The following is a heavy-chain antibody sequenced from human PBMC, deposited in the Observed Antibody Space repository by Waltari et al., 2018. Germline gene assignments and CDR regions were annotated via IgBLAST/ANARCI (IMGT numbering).Heavy chain of an antibody. J-gene: IGHJ4*02. V-gene: IGHV3-7*01. CDR3: AGDKY. CDR2: INQDGSKK. Sequence: VQLVESGGGVIQSGGSLRLSCAVSGFTFSSNWMTWVRQAPGKGLEGVANINQDGSKKDYVDSVKGRFTISRDNAKNSLYLQMNSLRAEDTAVYYCAGDKYWGQGTLVTVSS. CDR1: GFTFSSNW.